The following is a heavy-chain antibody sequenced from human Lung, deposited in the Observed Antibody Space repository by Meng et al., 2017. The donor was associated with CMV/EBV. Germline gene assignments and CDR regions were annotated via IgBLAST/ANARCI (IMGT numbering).Heavy chain of an antibody. CDR2: IKSDGSTT. CDR1: EFTFSSFW. CDR3: ARAGTTATSWYAA. D-gene: IGHD1-7*01. J-gene: IGHJ4*02. Sequence: ASEFTFSSFWIHWVRQAPGKGLMWVSHIKSDGSTTEYADSVKGRFTISRDNAKKTVYLQMTSLRAEDTAVYYCARAGTTATSWYAAWGQGTLVTVSS. V-gene: IGHV3-74*03.